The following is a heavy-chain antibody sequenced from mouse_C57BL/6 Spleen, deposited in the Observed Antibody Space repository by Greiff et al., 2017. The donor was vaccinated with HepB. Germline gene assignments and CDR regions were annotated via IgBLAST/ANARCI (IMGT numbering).Heavy chain of an antibody. V-gene: IGHV1-80*01. CDR3: ARGDYYGSNYFDY. CDR2: IYPGDGDT. D-gene: IGHD1-1*01. J-gene: IGHJ2*01. Sequence: QVHVKQSGAELVKPGASVKISCKASGYAFSSYWMNWVKQRPGKGLEWIGQIYPGDGDTNYNGKFKGKATLTADKSSSTAYMQLSSLTSEDSAVYFCARGDYYGSNYFDYWGQGTTLTVSS. CDR1: GYAFSSYW.